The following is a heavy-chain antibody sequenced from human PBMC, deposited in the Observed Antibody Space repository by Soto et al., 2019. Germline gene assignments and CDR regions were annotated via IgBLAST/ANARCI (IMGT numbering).Heavy chain of an antibody. CDR2: IIPIFGTA. CDR1: GGTFSSYA. D-gene: IGHD6-19*01. CDR3: ARAIAVAAMKYFDY. V-gene: IGHV1-69*13. J-gene: IGHJ4*02. Sequence: SVKVSCKASGGTFSSYAISWVRQAPGQGLEWMGGIIPIFGTASYAQKFQGRVTITADESTSTAYMELSSLRSEDTAVYYCARAIAVAAMKYFDYWGQGTLVTVSS.